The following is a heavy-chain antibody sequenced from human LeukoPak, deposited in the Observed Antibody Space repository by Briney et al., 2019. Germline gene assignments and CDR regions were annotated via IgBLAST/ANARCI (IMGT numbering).Heavy chain of an antibody. J-gene: IGHJ6*02. V-gene: IGHV5-51*04. Sequence: GESLKIPCKGSGYKFTDYWIGWVRQMPGKGLEWMGIIYPGDSDTTYSPSFQRQVTISAEEPINTDYLQWSSLKASDTAIYYCARSSPPDNWNDLRYYYPMDVWGQGTTVTVSS. CDR1: GYKFTDYW. CDR2: IYPGDSDT. D-gene: IGHD1-1*01. CDR3: ARSSPPDNWNDLRYYYPMDV.